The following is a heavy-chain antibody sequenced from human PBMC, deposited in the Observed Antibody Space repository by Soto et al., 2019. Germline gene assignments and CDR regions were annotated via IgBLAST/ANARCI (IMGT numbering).Heavy chain of an antibody. J-gene: IGHJ4*02. D-gene: IGHD7-27*01. CDR1: GGSFTGHF. Sequence: SLTCTVSGGSFTGHFWSWVRQPPGKGLEWIGEVSHSGNTKYYPSLRSRVTLSADSSKNQISLALTSVTAADTAVYYCARAKFESTGWHQFDIWGQGTLVTVSS. CDR3: ARAKFESTGWHQFDI. CDR2: VSHSGNT. V-gene: IGHV4-34*01.